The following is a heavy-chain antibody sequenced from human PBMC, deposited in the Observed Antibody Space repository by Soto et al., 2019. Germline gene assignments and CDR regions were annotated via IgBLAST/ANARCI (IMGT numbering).Heavy chain of an antibody. D-gene: IGHD2-15*01. V-gene: IGHV3-30*18. J-gene: IGHJ6*02. CDR1: GFTFSGYG. CDR2: ISYDGSNK. Sequence: GGSLRLSCAASGFTFSGYGMNWVRQAPGKGLEWVAVISYDGSNKHYADSVKGRFTISRDNSKNTLYLQMNGLRAEDTAVYYCGKDSGRDGYYYYYGMDVWGQGTTVTVSS. CDR3: GKDSGRDGYYYYYGMDV.